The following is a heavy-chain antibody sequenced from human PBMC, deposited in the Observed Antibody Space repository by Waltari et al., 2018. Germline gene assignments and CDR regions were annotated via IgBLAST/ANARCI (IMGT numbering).Heavy chain of an antibody. CDR2: IYSGGST. V-gene: IGHV3-23*03. J-gene: IGHJ4*02. CDR3: AKDTPSDY. CDR1: GLTFSVYA. Sequence: EVQLLASGGGLVQPGGSLRLHCAASGLTFSVYAMSWVRQAPGKGLEWVSVIYSGGSTYYADSVKGRFTISRDNSKNTLYLQMNSLRAEDTAVYYCAKDTPSDYWGQGTLVTVSS.